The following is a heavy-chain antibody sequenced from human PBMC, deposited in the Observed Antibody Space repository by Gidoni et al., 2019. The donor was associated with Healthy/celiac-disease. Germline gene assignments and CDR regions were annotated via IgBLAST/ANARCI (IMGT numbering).Heavy chain of an antibody. CDR3: AMDGPGYSSSWYDFDY. CDR2: ISSSGSTI. V-gene: IGHV3-48*03. D-gene: IGHD6-13*01. Sequence: QAPGKGLEWVSYISSSGSTIYYADSVKGRFTISRDNAKNSLYLQMNSLRAEDTAVYYCAMDGPGYSSSWYDFDYWGQGTLVTVSS. J-gene: IGHJ4*02.